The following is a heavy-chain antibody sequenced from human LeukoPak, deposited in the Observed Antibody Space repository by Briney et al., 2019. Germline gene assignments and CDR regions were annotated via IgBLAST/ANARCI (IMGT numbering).Heavy chain of an antibody. CDR1: GFTFSSYW. CDR3: ARAPSDSSGYYPEYFQH. CDR2: IKSDGSST. V-gene: IGHV3-74*01. D-gene: IGHD3-22*01. J-gene: IGHJ1*01. Sequence: GGSLRLSCATSGFTFSSYWMHWVRQAPGKGLVWVSRIKSDGSSTNYADSVKGRFTLSRGNAKNTLYLQMNSLRAEDTAVYYCARAPSDSSGYYPEYFQHWGQGTLVTVSS.